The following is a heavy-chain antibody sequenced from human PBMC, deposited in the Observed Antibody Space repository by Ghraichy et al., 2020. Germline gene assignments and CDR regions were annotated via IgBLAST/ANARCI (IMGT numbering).Heavy chain of an antibody. Sequence: GGSLRLSCAASGFTFSSYAMSWVRQAPGKGLEWVSAISGSGGSTYYADSVKGRFTISRDNSKNTLYLQMNSLRAEDTAVYYCAKDGGSGSYYDRVVAFDIWGQGTMVTVSS. CDR3: AKDGGSGSYYDRVVAFDI. J-gene: IGHJ3*02. CDR1: GFTFSSYA. CDR2: ISGSGGST. D-gene: IGHD1-26*01. V-gene: IGHV3-23*01.